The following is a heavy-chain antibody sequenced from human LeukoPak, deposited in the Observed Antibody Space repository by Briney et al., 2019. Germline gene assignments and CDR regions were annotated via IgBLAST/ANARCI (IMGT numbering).Heavy chain of an antibody. CDR2: ISGSGGST. CDR3: AKGGHSSSHFDY. D-gene: IGHD6-13*01. CDR1: GFTFSSYW. J-gene: IGHJ4*02. Sequence: GGSLRLSCAASGFTFSSYWMHWVRQAPGKGLEWVSAISGSGGSTYYADSVKGRFTISRDNSKNTLYLQMNSLRAEDTAVYYCAKGGHSSSHFDYWGQGTLVTVSS. V-gene: IGHV3-23*01.